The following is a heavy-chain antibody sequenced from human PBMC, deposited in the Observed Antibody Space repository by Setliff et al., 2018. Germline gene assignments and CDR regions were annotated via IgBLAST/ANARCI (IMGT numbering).Heavy chain of an antibody. D-gene: IGHD6-19*01. CDR1: GGTFNSYG. V-gene: IGHV1-69*06. CDR3: ARVAGIPVTGTSWYFDL. Sequence: GASVKVSCKTSGGTFNSYGIDWVRQAPGQGLEWMGTIIPIFNTPNNAQKFQGRVTITAEKSTSTVSMELSSLRSEDTAVYYCARVAGIPVTGTSWYFDLWGRGTLVTVSS. CDR2: IIPIFNTP. J-gene: IGHJ2*01.